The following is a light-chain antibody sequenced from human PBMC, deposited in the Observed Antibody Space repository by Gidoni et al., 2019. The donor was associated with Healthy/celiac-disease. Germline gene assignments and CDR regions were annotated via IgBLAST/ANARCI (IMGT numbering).Light chain of an antibody. CDR1: SSNIGNNY. V-gene: IGLV1-51*02. CDR2: ENN. CDR3: GTWDSSLSAGV. Sequence: HSVLTQPPSVSAAPGQKVTLSGSGSSSNIGNNYVSWYQQIPGTAPKLLIYENNKRPSGIPDRFSGSKSGTSATLGITGLQTGDEADYYCGTWDSSLSAGVFGGGTKLTVL. J-gene: IGLJ2*01.